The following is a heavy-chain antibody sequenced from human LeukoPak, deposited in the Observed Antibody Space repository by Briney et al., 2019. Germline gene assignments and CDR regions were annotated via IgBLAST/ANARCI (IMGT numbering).Heavy chain of an antibody. CDR3: ARPVVAATTPDTFDI. V-gene: IGHV3-20*04. CDR2: INWNGGST. J-gene: IGHJ3*02. D-gene: IGHD2-15*01. Sequence: GGSLRLSCAASGFTFDDYAMSWVRQAPGKGLEWVSGINWNGGSTSYTDSVEGRFTISRDNAKNSLYLQMNSLRAEDTAVYYCARPVVAATTPDTFDIWGQGTMVTVSS. CDR1: GFTFDDYA.